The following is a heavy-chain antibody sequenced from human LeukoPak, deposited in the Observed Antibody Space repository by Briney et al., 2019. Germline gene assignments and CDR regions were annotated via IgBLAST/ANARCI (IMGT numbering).Heavy chain of an antibody. CDR1: GFTFSSYA. J-gene: IGHJ4*02. Sequence: PGGSLRLSCAASGFTFSSYAMSWVRQAPGKGLEWVSGASWNSGTIAYGDSVKGRFTLYRDNAKNSLYLQMNSLRAEDTALYYCAKDARAPSEPRAYSFDYWGQGTLVTVSS. V-gene: IGHV3-9*01. CDR3: AKDARAPSEPRAYSFDY. D-gene: IGHD1-26*01. CDR2: ASWNSGTI.